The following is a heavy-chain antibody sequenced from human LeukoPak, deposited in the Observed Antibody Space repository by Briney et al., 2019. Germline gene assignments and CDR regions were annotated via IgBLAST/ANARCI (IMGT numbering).Heavy chain of an antibody. V-gene: IGHV1-2*02. D-gene: IGHD2-2*02. CDR1: GYTFTGYY. Sequence: ASVKVSCKASGYTFTGYYMRWVRQAPGQGLEWMGWINPNSGGTNYAQKFQGRVTMTRDTSISTAYMELSRLRSDDTAVYYCAMGGGHCSSTSCYRSWFDPWGQGTLVTVSS. CDR3: AMGGGHCSSTSCYRSWFDP. J-gene: IGHJ5*02. CDR2: INPNSGGT.